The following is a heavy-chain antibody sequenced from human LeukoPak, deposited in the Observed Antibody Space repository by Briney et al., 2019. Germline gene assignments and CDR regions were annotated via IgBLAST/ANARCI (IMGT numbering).Heavy chain of an antibody. J-gene: IGHJ5*02. CDR3: ARTHQWFGELKGFDP. CDR2: IFYTGNT. D-gene: IGHD3-10*01. Sequence: SSETLSLTCSVSGGSISTYYWSWTRQPPGKGLEWIGNIFYTGNTNYNPSLKSRVTISVDTSKNQFSLKLSSMTAADTAVYYCARTHQWFGELKGFDPWGQGTLVTVSS. V-gene: IGHV4-59*01. CDR1: GGSISTYY.